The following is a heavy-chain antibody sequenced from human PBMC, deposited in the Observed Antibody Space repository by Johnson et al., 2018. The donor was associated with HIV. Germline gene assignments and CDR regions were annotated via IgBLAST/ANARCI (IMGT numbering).Heavy chain of an antibody. CDR1: GFIFGDFA. D-gene: IGHD1-26*01. Sequence: QVQLVESGGGLVQPGRSLRLSCTASGFIFGDFAMSWVRQAPGKGLEWVAGILYDGSKKYYADSVRGRFTISRDNSKNTLYLQMNSLRAEDTAVYHCAKDLWGGSYLDAFDIWGQGTMVTVSS. J-gene: IGHJ3*02. V-gene: IGHV3-30*04. CDR3: AKDLWGGSYLDAFDI. CDR2: ILYDGSKK.